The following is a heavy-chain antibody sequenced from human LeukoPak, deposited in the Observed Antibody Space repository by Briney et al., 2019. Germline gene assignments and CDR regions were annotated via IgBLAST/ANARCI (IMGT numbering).Heavy chain of an antibody. CDR2: IKQDGSEK. V-gene: IGHV3-7*01. CDR1: GFTFITYW. Sequence: GGSLRLSCTASGFTFITYWMSWVRQAPGKGLEWVANIKQDGSEKYYVDSVKGRFTISRDNAKNSVYLQMNSLRVEDTAVYYCAKDKEDAFDIWGQGTMVIVSS. J-gene: IGHJ3*02. CDR3: AKDKEDAFDI.